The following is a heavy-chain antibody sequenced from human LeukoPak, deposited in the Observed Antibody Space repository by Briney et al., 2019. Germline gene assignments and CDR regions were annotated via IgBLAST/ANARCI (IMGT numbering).Heavy chain of an antibody. CDR1: GFTFSSYA. D-gene: IGHD6-19*01. CDR3: AMNPGYSSNY. V-gene: IGHV3-23*01. CDR2: ISGSGGST. J-gene: IGHJ4*02. Sequence: GGSLRLSCAASGFTFSSYAMSWVRQAPGRGLEWVSAISGSGGSTYYTDSARGRFTISRDNSKNTLYLQMNSLRAEDTAVYYCAMNPGYSSNYWGQGTLVTVSS.